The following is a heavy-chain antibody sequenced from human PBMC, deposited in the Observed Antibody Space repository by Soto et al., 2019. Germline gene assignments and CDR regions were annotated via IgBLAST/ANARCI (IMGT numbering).Heavy chain of an antibody. D-gene: IGHD2-8*01. Sequence: QVQLQQWGAGLLKPSETLSLTCAVYGGSFSGYYWSWIRQPPGKGLEWIGEINHSGSTNYNPSLKSRVTISVDTSKNQFSLKLSSVTAADTAVYYCARDGCTNGACYLDFWGQGTTVTVSS. CDR2: INHSGST. J-gene: IGHJ6*02. V-gene: IGHV4-34*01. CDR1: GGSFSGYY. CDR3: ARDGCTNGACYLDF.